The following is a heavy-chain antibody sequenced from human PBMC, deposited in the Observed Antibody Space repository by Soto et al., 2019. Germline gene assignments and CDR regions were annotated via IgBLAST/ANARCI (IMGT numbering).Heavy chain of an antibody. V-gene: IGHV1-69*01. CDR3: ARHPVTTMGYYFDY. D-gene: IGHD4-17*01. CDR2: IIPIFGTA. J-gene: IGHJ4*02. CDR1: GGTFSSYA. Sequence: QVQLVQSGAEVKKPGSSVKVSCKASGGTFSSYAISWVRQAPGQGGEWMGGIIPIFGTANYAQKFQGRVTITADESTSTAYMELSSLRSEDTAVYYCARHPVTTMGYYFDYWGQGTLVTVSS.